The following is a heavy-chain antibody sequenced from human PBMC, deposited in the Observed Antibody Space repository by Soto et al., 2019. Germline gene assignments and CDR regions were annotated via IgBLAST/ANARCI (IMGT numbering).Heavy chain of an antibody. CDR2: IYLGDSDT. J-gene: IGHJ6*02. D-gene: IGHD3-16*01. V-gene: IGHV5-51*01. CDR3: ALTGGFAPVYGFDV. Sequence: GESLNISCSGHGYDFVTNLIGWVRQRPGKGLEWMGIIYLGDSDTRYSPSFEGQVTLSADRSTSTVFLEWSFLKTSDTAMYFCALTGGFAPVYGFDVWGQGTSVNVSS. CDR1: GYDFVTNL.